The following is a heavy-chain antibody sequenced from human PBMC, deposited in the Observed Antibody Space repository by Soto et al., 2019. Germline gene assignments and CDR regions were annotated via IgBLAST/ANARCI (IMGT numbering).Heavy chain of an antibody. J-gene: IGHJ4*02. CDR3: AKDIGITVSGMDPNY. D-gene: IGHD1-1*01. CDR2: IAHDGSHE. CDR1: GFIFRTFD. V-gene: IGHV3-30*13. Sequence: QVRLVESGGGVVQPGRSLRLSCAASGFIFRTFDMHWGRQTPGRGLEWVALIAHDGSHEFHADSVKGRFTISRDNSKDRLYLQMNSLRVEDTGIYYCAKDIGITVSGMDPNYWGQGILVTVSS.